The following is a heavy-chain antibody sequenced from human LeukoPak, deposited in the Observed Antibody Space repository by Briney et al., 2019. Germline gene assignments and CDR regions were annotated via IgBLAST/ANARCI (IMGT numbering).Heavy chain of an antibody. J-gene: IGHJ5*02. CDR2: IKQDGSEK. Sequence: GGSLRLSCAASGFTFGSYWMTWVRQAPGMGLEWVANIKQDGSEKYYVDSVKGRFTISRDNAKNSLYLQMNSLRAEDTAVYYCAGSSGSWGQGTLVTVSS. CDR1: GFTFGSYW. V-gene: IGHV3-7*01. CDR3: AGSSGS. D-gene: IGHD3-22*01.